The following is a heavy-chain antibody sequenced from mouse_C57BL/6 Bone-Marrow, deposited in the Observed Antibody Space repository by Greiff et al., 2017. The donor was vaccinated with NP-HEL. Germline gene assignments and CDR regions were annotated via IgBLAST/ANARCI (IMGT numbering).Heavy chain of an antibody. Sequence: EVQGVESGGGLVKPGGSLKLSCAASGFTFSSYTMSWVRQTPEKRLEWVATISGGGGNTYYPDSVKGRFTISRDHAKNTLYLQMSSLRSEDTALYYCARRGTTVGYYFDYWGQGTTLTVSS. J-gene: IGHJ2*01. CDR1: GFTFSSYT. CDR3: ARRGTTVGYYFDY. V-gene: IGHV5-9*01. CDR2: ISGGGGNT. D-gene: IGHD1-1*01.